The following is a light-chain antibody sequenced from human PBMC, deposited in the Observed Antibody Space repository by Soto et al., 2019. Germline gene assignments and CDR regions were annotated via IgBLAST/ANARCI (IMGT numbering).Light chain of an antibody. CDR2: DVT. V-gene: IGLV2-14*03. J-gene: IGLJ2*01. Sequence: QSVLTQPASVSGSPGQSITISCTGTNSDVGGYNYVSWYQQHPGKAPKLMIYDVTTRPSGVSDRFSGSKSGNTASLTISGLQAEDEADYYCSSYTSSSTLVFGGGTKLTVL. CDR3: SSYTSSSTLV. CDR1: NSDVGGYNY.